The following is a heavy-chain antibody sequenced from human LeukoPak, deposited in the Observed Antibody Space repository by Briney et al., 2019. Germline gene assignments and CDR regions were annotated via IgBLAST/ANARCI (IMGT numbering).Heavy chain of an antibody. V-gene: IGHV3-23*01. J-gene: IGHJ4*02. D-gene: IGHD3-22*01. CDR3: AKGLYDSSGYFDY. Sequence: PGGSLRLSCAASGFTFSSYAMSWDRQVPGKGLEWVSAISGSGGSTYYADSVKGRFTISRDNSKNTLYLQMNSLRAEDTAVYYCAKGLYDSSGYFDYWGQGTLVTVSS. CDR1: GFTFSSYA. CDR2: ISGSGGST.